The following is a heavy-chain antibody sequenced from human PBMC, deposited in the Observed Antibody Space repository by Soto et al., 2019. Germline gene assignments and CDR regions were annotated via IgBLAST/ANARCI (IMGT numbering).Heavy chain of an antibody. CDR1: GFSFSNNG. CDR3: AKDRVESGLGEIDY. D-gene: IGHD3-16*01. CDR2: ISYDGSKK. V-gene: IGHV3-30*18. Sequence: GGSLRLSCAASGFSFSNNGMHWVRQAPGKGLEWVAIISYDGSKKYYADSVKGRFTISRDNSKNTLYLQMNSLRVEDTAVYYCAKDRVESGLGEIDYWGQGTLVTVS. J-gene: IGHJ4*02.